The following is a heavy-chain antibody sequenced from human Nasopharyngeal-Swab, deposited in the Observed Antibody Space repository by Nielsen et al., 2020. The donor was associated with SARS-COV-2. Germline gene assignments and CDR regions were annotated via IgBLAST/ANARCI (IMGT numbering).Heavy chain of an antibody. CDR1: GGSFSGYY. D-gene: IGHD6-13*01. CDR2: IYYSGST. V-gene: IGHV4-34*01. J-gene: IGHJ1*01. Sequence: SETLSLTCAVYGGSFSGYYWSWIRKPQGKGLEWIGNIYYSGSTYYNPSLKSRVTISVDTSKNQFSLKLSSVTAADTAVYYCASSWYGFPPAEYFQHWGQGTLVTVSS. CDR3: ASSWYGFPPAEYFQH.